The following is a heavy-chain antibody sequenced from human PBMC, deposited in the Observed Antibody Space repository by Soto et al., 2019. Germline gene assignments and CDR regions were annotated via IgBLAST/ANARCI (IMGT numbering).Heavy chain of an antibody. J-gene: IGHJ4*02. V-gene: IGHV3-48*03. CDR2: ITGSGGAM. CDR1: GFDFSGSE. Sequence: GGSLRLSCSASGFDFSGSEMNWFRQAPGKGLEWVAYITGSGGAMFHADSVKSRFSISRDSAKNSLLLEMNNLTGYDAGVYYCAKVAPFILGSPFWGQGTLVTVSS. D-gene: IGHD2-21*01. CDR3: AKVAPFILGSPF.